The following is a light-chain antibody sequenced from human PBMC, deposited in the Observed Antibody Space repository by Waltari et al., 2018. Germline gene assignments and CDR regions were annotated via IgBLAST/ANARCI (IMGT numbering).Light chain of an antibody. CDR1: QSISKY. Sequence: EIMLTQSPGTLSLSPGARATLSCRASQSISKYLAWYHQKPGQAPTLLFFDASSRATGIPDRFSGSGSGTDFSLTISRLEPEDVAVYYCQKYGTLPATFGQGTKVEIK. CDR3: QKYGTLPAT. J-gene: IGKJ1*01. V-gene: IGKV3-20*01. CDR2: DAS.